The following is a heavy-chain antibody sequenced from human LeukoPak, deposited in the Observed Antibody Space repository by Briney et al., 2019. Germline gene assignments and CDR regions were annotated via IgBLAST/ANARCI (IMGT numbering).Heavy chain of an antibody. V-gene: IGHV3-30-3*01. CDR2: ISYDGSNK. CDR3: AKDSDYGDYEGWFDP. J-gene: IGHJ5*02. D-gene: IGHD4-17*01. CDR1: GFTFSSYA. Sequence: GGSLRLSCAASGFTFSSYAMHWVRQAPGKGLEWVAVISYDGSNKYYADSVKGRFTISRDNSKNTLYLQMNSLRAEDTAVYYCAKDSDYGDYEGWFDPWGQGTLVTVSS.